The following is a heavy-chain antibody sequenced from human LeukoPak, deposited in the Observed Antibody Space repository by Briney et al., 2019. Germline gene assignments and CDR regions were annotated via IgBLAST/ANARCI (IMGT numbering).Heavy chain of an antibody. CDR1: GFTFDGYC. CDR2: INWNGGST. Sequence: GGSLRLTCAASGFTFDGYCMSWVRQTPGKGLEWVSGINWNGGSTGYADSVKGRFTISRDNAKNSLYLQMNSLRAEDTALYYCARVMGIYDSSAEVFYYWGQGTLVTVSS. J-gene: IGHJ4*02. CDR3: ARVMGIYDSSAEVFYY. D-gene: IGHD3-22*01. V-gene: IGHV3-20*04.